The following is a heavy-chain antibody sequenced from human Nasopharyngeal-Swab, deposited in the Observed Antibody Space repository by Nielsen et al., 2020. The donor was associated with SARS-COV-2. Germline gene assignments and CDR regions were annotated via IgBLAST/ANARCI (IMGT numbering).Heavy chain of an antibody. D-gene: IGHD5-18*01. V-gene: IGHV3-48*02. CDR2: ISSSSSTI. J-gene: IGHJ4*02. CDR3: ASNSGYSYGSPLDN. Sequence: GESLKISWAASGFTFSSYSMNWVRQAPGKGLEGVSYISSSSSTIYYADSVKGRFTISRDNAKNSLYLQMNSLRDEDTAMYYCASNSGYSYGSPLDNWGQGTLVTVSS. CDR1: GFTFSSYS.